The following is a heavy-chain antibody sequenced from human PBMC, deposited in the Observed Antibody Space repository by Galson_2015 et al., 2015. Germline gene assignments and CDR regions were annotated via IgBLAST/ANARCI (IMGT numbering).Heavy chain of an antibody. CDR1: GFTFSAYA. D-gene: IGHD1-1*01. V-gene: IGHV3-30*04. CDR3: AREDVNWKGYACLS. J-gene: IGHJ4*02. CDR2: ISYDGRLT. Sequence: SLRLSCAASGFTFSAYAMHWVRQAPGKGLEWVAVISYDGRLTYNADSVKGRFPISRDNSKNTLFLQMHNLRAEDTATYFCAREDVNWKGYACLSRGQGTPGAVPS.